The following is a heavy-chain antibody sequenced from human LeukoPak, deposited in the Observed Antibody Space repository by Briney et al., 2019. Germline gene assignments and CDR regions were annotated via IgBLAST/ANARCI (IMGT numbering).Heavy chain of an antibody. D-gene: IGHD5-18*01. Sequence: SETLSLTCTVSGYSISSGHYWAWIRQSPEKGLEWIASMFHSGSTYYNQSLKSRVTTSADTSKNEFSLKLSSVTAADTRVYICASLVSSGYSYALAYWGQGTLVTVSS. J-gene: IGHJ4*02. CDR3: ASLVSSGYSYALAY. CDR1: GYSISSGHY. V-gene: IGHV4-38-2*02. CDR2: MFHSGST.